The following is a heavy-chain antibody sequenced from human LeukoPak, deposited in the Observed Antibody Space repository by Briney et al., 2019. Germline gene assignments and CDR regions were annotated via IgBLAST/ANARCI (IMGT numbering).Heavy chain of an antibody. CDR1: GFTVSSNY. J-gene: IGHJ4*02. CDR2: IYSGGST. V-gene: IGHV3-53*01. CDR3: AMSKGAVVPLDY. D-gene: IGHD2-2*01. Sequence: PGGSLRLSCAASGFTVSSNYMSWVRQAPGKGLEWVSVIYSGGSTYYADSVKGRFTISRDNSKNTLYLQMSSLRAEDTAVYYCAMSKGAVVPLDYWGQGTLVTVSS.